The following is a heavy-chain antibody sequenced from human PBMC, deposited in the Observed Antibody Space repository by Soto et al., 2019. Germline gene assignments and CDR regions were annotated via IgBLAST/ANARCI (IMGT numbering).Heavy chain of an antibody. V-gene: IGHV3-23*01. CDR1: GFTFSSYA. CDR3: ATFDYDFWSGYYKSGTFDY. Sequence: PGGSLRLSCAASGFTFSSYAMSWVRQAPGKGLEWVSAISGSGGSTYYADSVKGRFTISRDNSKNTLYLQMNSLRAEDTAVYYCATFDYDFWSGYYKSGTFDYWGQGTLVTVSS. CDR2: ISGSGGST. J-gene: IGHJ4*02. D-gene: IGHD3-3*01.